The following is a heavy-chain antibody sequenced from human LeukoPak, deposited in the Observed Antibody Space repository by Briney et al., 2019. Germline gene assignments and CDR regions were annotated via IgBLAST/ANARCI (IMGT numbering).Heavy chain of an antibody. Sequence: SETLSLTCTVSGGSISRYYWSWIRQPPGKGLEWIGDIYYSGSTDYNPSLKSRVTISVDTSKNQFSLKLSSVTAADTAVYYCARGPVGGTTYNDGDAFDIWGQGTMVTVSS. CDR1: GGSISRYY. J-gene: IGHJ3*02. V-gene: IGHV4-59*01. CDR3: ARGPVGGTTYNDGDAFDI. CDR2: IYYSGST. D-gene: IGHD1-7*01.